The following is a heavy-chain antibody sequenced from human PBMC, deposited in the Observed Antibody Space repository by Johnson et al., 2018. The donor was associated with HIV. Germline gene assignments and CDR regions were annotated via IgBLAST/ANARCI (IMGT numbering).Heavy chain of an antibody. CDR1: GFTFSSYA. V-gene: IGHV3-30*07. CDR2: ISYDGSNK. CDR3: ARSQIDSFDI. Sequence: QMLLVESGGGVVQPGRSLRLSCAASGFTFSSYAMHWVRQAPGKGLEWVAVISYDGSNKYYADSVKGRFTISRDNAKNSLYLQMNSLRAEGTAVYYCARSQIDSFDIWGQGTMVTVSS. J-gene: IGHJ3*02.